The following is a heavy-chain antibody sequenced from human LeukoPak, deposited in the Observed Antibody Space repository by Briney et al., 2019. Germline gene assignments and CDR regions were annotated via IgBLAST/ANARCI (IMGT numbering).Heavy chain of an antibody. CDR1: GFTFGTYW. V-gene: IGHV3-7*03. J-gene: IGHJ4*02. CDR2: IKQDGSVK. CDR3: AKGGPNEPWLPPFDY. D-gene: IGHD6-19*01. Sequence: PGGSLRLSCAASGFTFGTYWMNWVRQAPGKGLEWVANIKQDGSVKYYVDSVKGRFTISRDNTKNSLYLQMNSLGAEDTAVYYCAKGGPNEPWLPPFDYWGQGTLVTVSS.